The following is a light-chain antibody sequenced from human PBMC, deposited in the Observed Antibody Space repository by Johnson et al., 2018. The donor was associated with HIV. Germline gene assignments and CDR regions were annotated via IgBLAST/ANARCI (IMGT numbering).Light chain of an antibody. J-gene: IGLJ1*01. Sequence: QSVLTQPPSVSAALGQKVTVSCAGSSSNIGKNYVSWYQQLPGTAPKVLIYENNKRPSGIPDRFSGSKSGTSATLGITGLQTGDEADYYCGTWDSSLSAGNGFRTWTQVAVL. V-gene: IGLV1-51*02. CDR1: SSNIGKNY. CDR2: ENN. CDR3: GTWDSSLSAGNG.